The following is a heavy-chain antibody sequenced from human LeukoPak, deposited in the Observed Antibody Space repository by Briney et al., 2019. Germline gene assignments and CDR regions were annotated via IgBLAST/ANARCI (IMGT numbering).Heavy chain of an antibody. CDR2: IYYTGTT. D-gene: IGHD3-10*01. CDR3: ARAPFSRGFGEYYFDY. CDR1: GGSISSYY. J-gene: IGHJ4*02. V-gene: IGHV4-59*01. Sequence: PSETLSLTCTVSGGSISSYYWSWIRQPPGKGLEWIGYIYYTGTTKYNPSLKSRVTISVDTSKNQFSLRLRSVTAADTAVYYCARAPFSRGFGEYYFDYWGQGTLVTVSS.